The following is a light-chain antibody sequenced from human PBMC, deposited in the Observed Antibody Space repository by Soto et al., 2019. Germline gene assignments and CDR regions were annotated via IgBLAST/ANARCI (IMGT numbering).Light chain of an antibody. V-gene: IGLV1-36*01. J-gene: IGLJ1*01. CDR1: SFNIGDNA. Sequence: QSVLTQPPSVAEAPRQRVTISCSGSSFNIGDNAVNWYQQFPGKAPKLLISYDDLLPSVVSDRFSGSKSGTSASLVISGLQSDDEADYYCSAWDDTLNGFVFGTGTKLTVL. CDR2: YDD. CDR3: SAWDDTLNGFV.